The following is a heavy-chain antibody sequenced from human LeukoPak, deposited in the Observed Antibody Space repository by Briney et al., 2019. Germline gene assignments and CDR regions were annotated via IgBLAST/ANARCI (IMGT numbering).Heavy chain of an antibody. V-gene: IGHV4-61*02. Sequence: SETLSLTCTVSGVSISSGSYYWSWIRQPAGKGLEWIGRIYTSGSTNYNPSLKSRVTISVDTSKNQFSLKLSSVTAADTAVYYCARKRPTVPYYFDYWGQGTLVTVSS. CDR2: IYTSGST. D-gene: IGHD4-17*01. CDR3: ARKRPTVPYYFDY. CDR1: GVSISSGSYY. J-gene: IGHJ4*02.